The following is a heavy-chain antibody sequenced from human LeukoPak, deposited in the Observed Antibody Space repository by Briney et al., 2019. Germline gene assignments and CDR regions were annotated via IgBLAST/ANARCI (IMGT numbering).Heavy chain of an antibody. D-gene: IGHD6-6*01. CDR1: GFTFSSYE. Sequence: PGGSLRLSCAASGFTFSSYEMNWVRQAPGKGLEWVSYISSSGSTIYYADSVKGRFTISRDNAKNSLYLQMNSLRAEDTAVYYCAKDGSRGVAARPPMGYYMDVWGKGTTVTVSS. V-gene: IGHV3-48*03. CDR2: ISSSGSTI. J-gene: IGHJ6*03. CDR3: AKDGSRGVAARPPMGYYMDV.